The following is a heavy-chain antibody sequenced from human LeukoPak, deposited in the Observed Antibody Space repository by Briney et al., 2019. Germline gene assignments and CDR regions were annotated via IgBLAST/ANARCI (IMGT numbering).Heavy chain of an antibody. J-gene: IGHJ3*02. Sequence: GGSLRLSCAASGFTVSSNYMSWVRQAPGKGLEWVSVIYSGGSTYYADSVKGRFTISRDNSKNTLYLQMNSLRAEDTAVYYCARDLRVGATTHDAFDIWGQGTMVTVSS. CDR2: IYSGGST. D-gene: IGHD5-12*01. V-gene: IGHV3-66*01. CDR3: ARDLRVGATTHDAFDI. CDR1: GFTVSSNY.